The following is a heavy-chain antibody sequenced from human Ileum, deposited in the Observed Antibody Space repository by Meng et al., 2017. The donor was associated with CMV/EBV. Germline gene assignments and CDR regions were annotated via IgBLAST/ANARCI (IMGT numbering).Heavy chain of an antibody. CDR1: GGSVSRSSYY. CDR2: IYYSGST. J-gene: IGHJ2*01. Sequence: SGGSVSRSSYYWSWIRQPPGKGLEWIGYIYYSGSTNYNPSLKSRVTISVDTSKNQFSLKLSSVTAADTAVYYCARLVPAAQIHWYFDLWGRGTLVTVSS. CDR3: ARLVPAAQIHWYFDL. D-gene: IGHD2-2*01. V-gene: IGHV4-61*07.